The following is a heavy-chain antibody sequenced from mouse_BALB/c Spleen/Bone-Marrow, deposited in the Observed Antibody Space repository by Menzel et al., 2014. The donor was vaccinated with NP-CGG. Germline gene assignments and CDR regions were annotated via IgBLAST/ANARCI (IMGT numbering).Heavy chain of an antibody. V-gene: IGHV5-6*02. CDR3: ARRGNWDGRAAMDY. CDR2: INSGGVNT. CDR1: GFTFSSYG. D-gene: IGHD4-1*01. Sequence: EVKLVESGGDLVKPGGSLKLSCAASGFTFSSYGMSWVRQTPDKRLEWVATINSGGVNTYYIDSVKGLFTISRDNAKNTLYLQMSSLKSEDTAMYHCARRGNWDGRAAMDYWGQGTSVTVSS. J-gene: IGHJ4*01.